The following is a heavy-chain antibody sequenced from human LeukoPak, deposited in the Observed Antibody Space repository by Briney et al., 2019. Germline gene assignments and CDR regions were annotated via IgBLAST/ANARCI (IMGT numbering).Heavy chain of an antibody. CDR2: INHSGST. Sequence: PSETLSLTCAVYGGSFSNYYWSWIRQPPGKGLEWMGEINHSGSTNYNPSLRSRVTISVDASKHQFSLKLSSVTAANTAVYYCRCSGSSYYYYYMDVWGKGTTVTISS. V-gene: IGHV4-34*01. J-gene: IGHJ6*03. CDR1: GGSFSNYY. CDR3: RCSGSSYYYYYMDV. D-gene: IGHD3-10*02.